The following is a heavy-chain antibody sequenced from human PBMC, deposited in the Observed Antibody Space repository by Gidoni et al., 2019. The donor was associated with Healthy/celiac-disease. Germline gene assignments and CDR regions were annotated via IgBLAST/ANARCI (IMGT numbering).Heavy chain of an antibody. CDR3: TTGGRYSDGDYGGNSKGYYFDY. CDR1: GFTFSNAW. CDR2: IKSKTDGGTT. D-gene: IGHD4-17*01. V-gene: IGHV3-15*01. J-gene: IGHJ4*02. Sequence: EVQLLESGGGLVKPGVSLRLSCAASGFTFSNAWLSLVRKAPGKGLEWVGRIKSKTDGGTTDYAAPVKGRFTISRDDSKNTLYLQMNSLKTEDTAVYYCTTGGRYSDGDYGGNSKGYYFDYWGQGTLVTVSS.